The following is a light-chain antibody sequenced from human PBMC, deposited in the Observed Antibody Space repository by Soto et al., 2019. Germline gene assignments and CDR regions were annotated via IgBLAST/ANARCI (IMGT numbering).Light chain of an antibody. CDR3: QQYGSSPGLFT. Sequence: EIVLTQSPGTLSLSPGERATLSCRASQSVSSTYLAWYQQKPGQAPRLLIYDASRRATGIPDRFSGSGSGTDFTRTISRLEPEDFAVYYCQQYGSSPGLFTFGPGTKVDIK. CDR1: QSVSSTY. CDR2: DAS. J-gene: IGKJ3*01. V-gene: IGKV3-20*01.